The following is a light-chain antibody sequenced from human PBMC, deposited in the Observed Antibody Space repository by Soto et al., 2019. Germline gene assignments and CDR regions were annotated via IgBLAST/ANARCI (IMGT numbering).Light chain of an antibody. CDR1: QSVSSTY. CDR3: QHSGSLGLT. Sequence: EIVLTQSPGTLSLSPGERATLSCRASQSVSSTYLAWYQQKPGQAPRLLIDGASSRATGIPDRFSGSGSGTDFTLTISKLELEDFAVYYCQHSGSLGLTFGGGTKVEIK. V-gene: IGKV3-20*01. J-gene: IGKJ4*01. CDR2: GAS.